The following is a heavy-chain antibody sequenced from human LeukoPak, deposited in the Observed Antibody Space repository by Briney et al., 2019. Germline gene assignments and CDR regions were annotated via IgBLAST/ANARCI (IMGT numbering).Heavy chain of an antibody. Sequence: SETLSLTCTVSGGSISGYIWSWIRQPPGKGREWIAYIYDNGNTNYNPSLKSRVTIALDTSKNQFSLRLNSVTAADTAVYYCVREVESEYSGSYYFDYWGQGTLVTVSS. CDR1: GGSISGYI. CDR2: IYDNGNT. J-gene: IGHJ4*02. CDR3: VREVESEYSGSYYFDY. D-gene: IGHD1-26*01. V-gene: IGHV4-59*12.